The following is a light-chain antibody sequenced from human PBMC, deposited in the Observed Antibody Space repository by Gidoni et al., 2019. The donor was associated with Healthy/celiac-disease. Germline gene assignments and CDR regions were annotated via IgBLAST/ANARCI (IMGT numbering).Light chain of an antibody. V-gene: IGKV1-12*01. J-gene: IGKJ4*01. CDR3: QQANSFPRLT. CDR2: AAS. CDR1: QGISSW. Sequence: DIQMTQSPSSVSASVGDRVTITCRASQGISSWLAWYQHKPGKAPKLLSYAASSLQSGVPSRFSGSVSGTYFTLTISSLQPEDFATYYCQQANSFPRLTCGGGTKVEIK.